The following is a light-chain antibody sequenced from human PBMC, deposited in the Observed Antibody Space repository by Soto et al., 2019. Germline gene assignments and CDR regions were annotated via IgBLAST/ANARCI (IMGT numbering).Light chain of an antibody. V-gene: IGKV3-15*01. CDR2: GAS. CDR1: QSVSSN. CDR3: QKYNSAPRT. Sequence: DIVMTQSPATLPVSPGERATLSCRASQSVSSNLAWYQQKPGQAPRFLIYGASTRATGIPARFSGSGSGTEFTLTISSLQSEDVATYYCQKYNSAPRTFGQGTKVDIK. J-gene: IGKJ1*01.